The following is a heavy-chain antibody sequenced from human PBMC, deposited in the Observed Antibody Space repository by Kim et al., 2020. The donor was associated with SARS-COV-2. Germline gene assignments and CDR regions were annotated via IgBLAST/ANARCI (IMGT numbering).Heavy chain of an antibody. D-gene: IGHD1-26*01. CDR1: GYSFINYW. V-gene: IGHV5-51*01. CDR2: IYPGDSDT. CDR3: ARYSGKTTRDFDY. Sequence: GASLQISCKGSGYSFINYWIGWVRQMPGKGLEWMGIIYPGDSDTRYSPSFQGQVSISADKSTSTAYLQWSSLKASDTAMYYCARYSGKTTRDFDYWGQGTLVTLSS. J-gene: IGHJ4*02.